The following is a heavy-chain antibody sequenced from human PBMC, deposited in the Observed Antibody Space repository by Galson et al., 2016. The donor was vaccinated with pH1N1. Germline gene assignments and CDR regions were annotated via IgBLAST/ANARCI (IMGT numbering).Heavy chain of an antibody. D-gene: IGHD5/OR15-5a*01. CDR3: ASTKLVSSPLYMDV. CDR1: GHSISSDSHY. Sequence: SETLSLTCGVSGHSISSDSHYWGWIRQPPGKGLEWIGTVYFDGTTHHNPSLRSRVTISLDTSKNQFSLELRSVTAADAAVYYCASTKLVSSPLYMDVWGKGTTVIVSS. V-gene: IGHV4-39*07. CDR2: VYFDGTT. J-gene: IGHJ6*03.